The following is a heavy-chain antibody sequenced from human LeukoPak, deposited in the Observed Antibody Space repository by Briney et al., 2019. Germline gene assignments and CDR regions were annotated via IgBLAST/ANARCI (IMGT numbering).Heavy chain of an antibody. V-gene: IGHV3-30*03. CDR1: GFTFSSYG. CDR2: ISYDASYE. D-gene: IGHD3-16*01. Sequence: PGRSLRLSCAASGFTFSSYGMHWVRQAPGKGLEWVAVISYDASYENYADSVKGRFTISRDNAKNSLYLQMNSLRAEDTAVYYCARDPAAHDDYVRFDPPVHWGQGTLVTVSS. CDR3: ARDPAAHDDYVRFDPPVH. J-gene: IGHJ4*02.